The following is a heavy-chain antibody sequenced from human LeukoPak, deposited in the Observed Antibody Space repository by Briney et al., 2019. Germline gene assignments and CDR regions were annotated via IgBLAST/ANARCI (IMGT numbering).Heavy chain of an antibody. CDR2: IYYTGST. V-gene: IGHV4-59*01. CDR3: AGMRITTPTVRTLDY. CDR1: GXSMSTYY. D-gene: IGHD1-14*01. Sequence: SETLSLTCTVSGXSMSTYYWTWIRQPPGKGLEWIGFIYYTGSTNYNPSLKSRVTISVDTSKNQFSLKLSSVTAADTAVYYCAGMRITTPTVRTLDYWGQGTLVTVSS. J-gene: IGHJ4*02.